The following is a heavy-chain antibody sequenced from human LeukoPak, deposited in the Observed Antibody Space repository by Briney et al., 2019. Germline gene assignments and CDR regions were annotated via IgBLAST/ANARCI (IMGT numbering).Heavy chain of an antibody. J-gene: IGHJ6*03. CDR3: ARVRWYSSIKPYYYYYLDV. D-gene: IGHD6-13*01. CDR2: ISHIGRT. CDR1: GDSFSSHY. V-gene: IGHV4-59*11. Sequence: SETLSLTCAVSGDSFSSHYWTWIRQSPGTGLDWIGYISHIGRTNYNPSLKSRVTISIDTSKNQFSLKLRSVTAEDTAVYYCARVRWYSSIKPYYYYYLDVWGKGTTVTVSS.